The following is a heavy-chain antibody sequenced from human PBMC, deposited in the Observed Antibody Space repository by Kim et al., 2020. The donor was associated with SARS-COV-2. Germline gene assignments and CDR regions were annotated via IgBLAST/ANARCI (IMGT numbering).Heavy chain of an antibody. J-gene: IGHJ4*02. Sequence: NYTPSPMSRVTISVDTSKNQFSLKLSSVTAADTAVYYCARKVEGIAGYDYWGQGTLVTVSS. D-gene: IGHD1-1*01. CDR3: ARKVEGIAGYDY. V-gene: IGHV4-34*01.